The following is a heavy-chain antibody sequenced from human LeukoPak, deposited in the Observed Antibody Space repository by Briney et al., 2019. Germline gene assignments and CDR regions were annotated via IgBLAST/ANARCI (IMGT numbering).Heavy chain of an antibody. D-gene: IGHD6-19*01. CDR1: GDSFSSNSAG. CDR2: TYYRSNWYN. CDR3: VREIAVAGPFDY. Sequence: SQTLSLTCAISGDSFSSNSAGWNWIRQSPSRGLEWLGRTYYRSNWYNDYAESVKGRITINPDTSKNQFSLQLNSVPPEDTAVYYCVREIAVAGPFDYWGQGTLVTVSS. V-gene: IGHV6-1*01. J-gene: IGHJ4*02.